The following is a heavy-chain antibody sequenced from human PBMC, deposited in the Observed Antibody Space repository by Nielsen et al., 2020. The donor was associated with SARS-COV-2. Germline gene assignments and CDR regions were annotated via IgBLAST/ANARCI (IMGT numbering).Heavy chain of an antibody. V-gene: IGHV3-30-3*01. CDR1: GFTFSSYA. Sequence: GESLKISCAASGFTFSSYAMHWVRQAPGKGLEWVAVISYDGSNKYYADSVKGRFTVSRDNSKDTLHLQMNSLNPEDTAVYFCARETLDHTSSFVDHWGQGTLVTVSS. CDR3: ARETLDHTSSFVDH. CDR2: ISYDGSNK. D-gene: IGHD6-6*01. J-gene: IGHJ5*02.